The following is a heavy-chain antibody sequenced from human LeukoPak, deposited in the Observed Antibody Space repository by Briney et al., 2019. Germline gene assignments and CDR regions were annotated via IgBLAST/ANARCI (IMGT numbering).Heavy chain of an antibody. Sequence: SETLSLTCTVSGGSISSGGYYWSWIRQHPGKGLEWIGYIYYSGSTYYNPSLKSRVTISVDTSKNQFSLKLSSVTAADTAVYYCARDQWFGKNAFDIWGQGTMVTVSS. CDR2: IYYSGST. CDR1: GGSISSGGYY. V-gene: IGHV4-31*03. CDR3: ARDQWFGKNAFDI. J-gene: IGHJ3*02. D-gene: IGHD3-10*01.